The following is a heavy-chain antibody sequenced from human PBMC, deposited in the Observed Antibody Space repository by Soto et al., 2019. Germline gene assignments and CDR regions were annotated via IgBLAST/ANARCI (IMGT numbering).Heavy chain of an antibody. J-gene: IGHJ4*02. Sequence: QVQLVQSGAEEKRPGASVKVSSKATGYTFASYAMHWVRQAPGKRLEWMGWINAGNGNTKYSQKFQGRVTITRDTSASTVYMELSSLRSEDTAVYYCARVSGWYFLDYWGQGTLVTVSS. CDR3: ARVSGWYFLDY. D-gene: IGHD6-19*01. CDR2: INAGNGNT. V-gene: IGHV1-3*05. CDR1: GYTFASYA.